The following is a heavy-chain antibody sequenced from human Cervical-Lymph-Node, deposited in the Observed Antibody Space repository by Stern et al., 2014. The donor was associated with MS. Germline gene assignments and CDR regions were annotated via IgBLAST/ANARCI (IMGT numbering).Heavy chain of an antibody. CDR2: IYYSGST. CDR3: ASGERNGDYYFDY. D-gene: IGHD4-17*01. CDR1: GGSISSGGSY. Sequence: QVQLVESGPGLVKPSQTLSLTCTVSGGSISSGGSYWSWIRQHPGKGLEWIGYIYYSGSTYYNPSLKSRVTISADTSKNQFSLKVSSVTAADTAVYYCASGERNGDYYFDYWGQGTLVTVSS. V-gene: IGHV4-31*03. J-gene: IGHJ4*02.